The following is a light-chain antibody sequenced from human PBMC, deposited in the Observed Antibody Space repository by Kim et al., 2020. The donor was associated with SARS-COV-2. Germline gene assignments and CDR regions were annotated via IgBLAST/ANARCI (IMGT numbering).Light chain of an antibody. J-gene: IGKJ4*02. Sequence: EIVLTQSPATLFFSPGDRAILSCRASQNIGRYFDWYQQRPGQAPRRLIYEVFNRAAGVPARFSGNGSETDFTLTITSLVPDDFAVYYCHHRANWPALTFGGGTKVDIK. V-gene: IGKV3-11*01. CDR3: HHRANWPALT. CDR2: EVF. CDR1: QNIGRY.